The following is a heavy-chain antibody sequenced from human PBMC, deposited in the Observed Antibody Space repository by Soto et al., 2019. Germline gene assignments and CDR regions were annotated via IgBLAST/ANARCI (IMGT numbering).Heavy chain of an antibody. D-gene: IGHD2-2*01. V-gene: IGHV1-69*01. Sequence: QVQLVQSGAEVKKPGSSVKVSCKASGGTFSSYAISWVRQAPGQGLEWMGGIIPIFGTANYAQKFQGRVTITADESTSTAYMELSSLRSEDTAVYYCARGCSSTSCYPDGAYYYGTDVWGQGTTVTVSS. J-gene: IGHJ6*02. CDR3: ARGCSSTSCYPDGAYYYGTDV. CDR2: IIPIFGTA. CDR1: GGTFSSYA.